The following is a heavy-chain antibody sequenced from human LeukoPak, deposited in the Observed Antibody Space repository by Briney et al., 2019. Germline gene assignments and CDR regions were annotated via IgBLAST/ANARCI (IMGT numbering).Heavy chain of an antibody. V-gene: IGHV1-18*01. Sequence: ASVKVSCKTSGGTFSNYAISWVRQAPGQGLEWMGWISTYSGNTNYARNLQGRVTMTTDTSTTTAYMELRSLRSDDTAVYYCARGGVTNWLDSWGQGTLVTVSS. CDR3: ARGGVTNWLDS. D-gene: IGHD3-10*01. CDR2: ISTYSGNT. CDR1: GGTFSNYA. J-gene: IGHJ5*01.